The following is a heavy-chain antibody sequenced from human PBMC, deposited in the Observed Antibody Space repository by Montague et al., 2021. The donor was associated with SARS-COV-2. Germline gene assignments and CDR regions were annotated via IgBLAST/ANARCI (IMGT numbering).Heavy chain of an antibody. D-gene: IGHD6-19*01. CDR1: GFTFSTYA. V-gene: IGHV3-23*01. CDR3: AKDSRYSSGV. J-gene: IGHJ6*02. Sequence: SLRLSCAASGFTFSTYAMSWVRQAPGKGLEWVSTIGGGDTTYYADSVKGRFTISRDNSKNTVFLQMNSLRAEDTATYCCAKDSRYSSGVWGQGTTVTVSS. CDR2: IGGGDTT.